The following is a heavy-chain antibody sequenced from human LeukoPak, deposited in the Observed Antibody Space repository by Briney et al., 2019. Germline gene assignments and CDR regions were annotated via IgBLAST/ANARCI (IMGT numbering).Heavy chain of an antibody. CDR3: ARGPTVTYLFDY. D-gene: IGHD4-17*01. CDR2: IRYDGSNK. V-gene: IGHV3-30*02. J-gene: IGHJ4*02. CDR1: GFTFSSYG. Sequence: GGSLRLSCAASGFTFSSYGMHWVRQAPGKGLEWVAFIRYDGSNKYYADSVKGRFTISRDNSKNTLYLQMNSLRAEDTAVYYCARGPTVTYLFDYWGQGTLVTVSS.